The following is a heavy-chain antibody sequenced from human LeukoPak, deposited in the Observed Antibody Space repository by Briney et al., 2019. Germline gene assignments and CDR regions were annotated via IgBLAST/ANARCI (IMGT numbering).Heavy chain of an antibody. CDR1: GFTFSSYA. D-gene: IGHD3-10*01. CDR3: ARETDGSGRPYYYYGMDV. Sequence: GGSLRLSCAASGFTFSSYAMNWVRQAPGKGLEWVSVIYSGGSTYYADSVKGRFTISRDNSKNTLYLQMNSLRAEDTAVYYCARETDGSGRPYYYYGMDVWGKGTTVTVSS. CDR2: IYSGGST. J-gene: IGHJ6*04. V-gene: IGHV3-53*01.